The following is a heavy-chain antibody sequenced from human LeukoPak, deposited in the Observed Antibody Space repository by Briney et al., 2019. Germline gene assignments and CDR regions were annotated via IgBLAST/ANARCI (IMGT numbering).Heavy chain of an antibody. Sequence: GGSLRLSCAASGFTFSIYSMNWVRQAPGKGLEWVSYITGSSSTIYYADSVKGRFTIPRDNAKNSVYLQMNSLRAEDTATYYCARSSGHFDCWGQGTLVTVSS. J-gene: IGHJ4*02. CDR1: GFTFSIYS. V-gene: IGHV3-48*01. D-gene: IGHD6-19*01. CDR3: ARSSGHFDC. CDR2: ITGSSSTI.